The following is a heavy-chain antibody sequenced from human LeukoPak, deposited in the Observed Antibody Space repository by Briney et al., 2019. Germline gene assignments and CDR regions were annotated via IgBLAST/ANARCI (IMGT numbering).Heavy chain of an antibody. CDR1: GGSISSSSYY. Sequence: PSETLSLTCTVSGGSISSSSYYWGWIRQPPGKGLEWIGSIYYSGSTYYNPSLKSRVTISVDTSKNQFSLKLSSVTAADTAVYYRARHEVGATLNWFDPWGQGTLVTVSS. V-gene: IGHV4-39*01. J-gene: IGHJ5*02. CDR3: ARHEVGATLNWFDP. D-gene: IGHD1-26*01. CDR2: IYYSGST.